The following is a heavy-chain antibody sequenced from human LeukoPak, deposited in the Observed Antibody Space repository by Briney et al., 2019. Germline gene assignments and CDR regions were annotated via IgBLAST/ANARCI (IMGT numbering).Heavy chain of an antibody. V-gene: IGHV3-74*01. J-gene: IGHJ4*02. CDR1: GFTFSNYA. D-gene: IGHD4-17*01. CDR2: INGDGSTS. Sequence: TGGSLRLSCTASGFTFSNYAMNWVRRAPGKGLVWVSCINGDGSTSNYADSVKGRFTISRDNAKNTLYLQMHSLRAEDTAVYYCARDEPTVTTGPPVGSWGQGTLVTVSS. CDR3: ARDEPTVTTGPPVGS.